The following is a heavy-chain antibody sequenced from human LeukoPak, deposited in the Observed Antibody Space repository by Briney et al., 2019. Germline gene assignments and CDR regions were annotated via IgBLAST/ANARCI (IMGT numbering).Heavy chain of an antibody. Sequence: SVKVSCKASGGTFSSYAISWVRQAPGQGLEWMGGIIPIFGTANYAQKFQGRVTITTDESTSTAYMGLSSLRSEDTAVYYCARVPQGDSSGYYWGYYYYYMDVWGKGTTVTVSS. D-gene: IGHD3-22*01. CDR1: GGTFSSYA. CDR2: IIPIFGTA. CDR3: ARVPQGDSSGYYWGYYYYYMDV. V-gene: IGHV1-69*05. J-gene: IGHJ6*03.